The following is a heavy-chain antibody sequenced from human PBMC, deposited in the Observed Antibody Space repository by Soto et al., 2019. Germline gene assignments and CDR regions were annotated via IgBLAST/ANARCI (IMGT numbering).Heavy chain of an antibody. V-gene: IGHV4-59*01. CDR1: GGSISSYY. Sequence: SETLSLTCTVSGGSISSYYWSWIRQPPGKGLEWIGYIYYSGSTNYNPSLKSRVTISVDTSKNQFSLKLSSVTAADTAVYYCARGSDFWSGYYTLGWFDPWGQGTLVTV. CDR2: IYYSGST. D-gene: IGHD3-3*01. CDR3: ARGSDFWSGYYTLGWFDP. J-gene: IGHJ5*02.